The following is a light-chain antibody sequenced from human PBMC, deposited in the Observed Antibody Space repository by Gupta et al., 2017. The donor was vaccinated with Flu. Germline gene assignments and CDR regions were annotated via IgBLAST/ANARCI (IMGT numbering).Light chain of an antibody. J-gene: IGKJ1*01. CDR1: QGISSY. CDR2: GAS. V-gene: IGKV1-8*01. Sequence: AIRMTQSPSSFSASAGDRVTITCRASQGISSYLAWYQQKPGKAPKLLIYGASTLQSGVPSRFSGSGSGTDCTLTITYLQSEDFAIYYCQQYDSHRSTFGQGTKVEIK. CDR3: QQYDSHRST.